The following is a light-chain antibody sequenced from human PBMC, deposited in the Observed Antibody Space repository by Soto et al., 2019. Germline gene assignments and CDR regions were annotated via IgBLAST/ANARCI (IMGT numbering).Light chain of an antibody. CDR2: GAS. Sequence: EVVMTQSPATLSVSPGERVTLSCRASQSINAHLAWYQQKPGQAPRLLIPGASTRATGIPARVSGSGFGTEFIINIGRLQSDDFAMYHSQQYNTWLCTFGQGTKEEI. J-gene: IGKJ1*01. CDR3: QQYNTWLCT. CDR1: QSINAH. V-gene: IGKV3-15*01.